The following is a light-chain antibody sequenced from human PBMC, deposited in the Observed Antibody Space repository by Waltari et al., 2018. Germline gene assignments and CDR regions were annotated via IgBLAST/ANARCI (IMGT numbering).Light chain of an antibody. CDR2: YDT. CDR3: QAWDRDTYV. V-gene: IGLV3-1*01. Sequence: SYELTQAPSVSVSPGQTAIIPCSGHKLGDKSVCWYQQKPGQSPVLVIYYDTKRPSGIPERFSCSNSGNTATLTISGTQAMDEADYYCQAWDRDTYVFGPGTKVTVL. CDR1: KLGDKS. J-gene: IGLJ1*01.